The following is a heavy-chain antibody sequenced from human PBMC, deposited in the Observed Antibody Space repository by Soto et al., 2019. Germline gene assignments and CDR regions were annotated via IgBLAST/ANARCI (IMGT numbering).Heavy chain of an antibody. V-gene: IGHV3-7*01. D-gene: IGHD3-3*01. CDR3: ARGNGYYPYYYYYMDV. Sequence: EVQLVESGGGLVQPGGSLRLSCAASGFTFSRSWMNWVHQAPGKGLEWVANIKQDGSEKFYVDSVKGRFTIARDNAKSSLYLQMNSLRAEDTAVYYCARGNGYYPYYYYYMDVWGKGTSVTVSS. CDR2: IKQDGSEK. J-gene: IGHJ6*03. CDR1: GFTFSRSW.